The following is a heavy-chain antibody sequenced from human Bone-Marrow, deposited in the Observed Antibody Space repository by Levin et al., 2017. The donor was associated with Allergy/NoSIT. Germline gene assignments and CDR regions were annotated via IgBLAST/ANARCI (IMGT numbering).Heavy chain of an antibody. V-gene: IGHV3-21*01. CDR1: GFTFSSYN. J-gene: IGHJ3*02. D-gene: IGHD3-22*01. Sequence: GGSLRLSCAASGFTFSSYNMNWVRLAPGKGLEWVSTITGDRTKEYYTDSVKGRFTITRDNVKNSLYLQMSSLRAEDTAVYYCARDQYFSDSSGYPYDIWGQGTMVTVSS. CDR3: ARDQYFSDSSGYPYDI. CDR2: ITGDRTKE.